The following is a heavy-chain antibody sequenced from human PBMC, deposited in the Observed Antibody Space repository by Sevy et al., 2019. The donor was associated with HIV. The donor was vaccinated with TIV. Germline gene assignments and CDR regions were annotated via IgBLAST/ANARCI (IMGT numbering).Heavy chain of an antibody. CDR1: GYSISSGYY. CDR2: IYHSGST. CDR3: ARITSGRARGWFDP. J-gene: IGHJ5*02. Sequence: SETLSLTCAVSGYSISSGYYWGWIRQPPGKGLEWIGSIYHSGSTYYNPSLKSRVTISVDTSKNQFSLKLSSVTVADTAVYYCARITSGRARGWFDPWGQGTLVTVSS. V-gene: IGHV4-38-2*01. D-gene: IGHD6-19*01.